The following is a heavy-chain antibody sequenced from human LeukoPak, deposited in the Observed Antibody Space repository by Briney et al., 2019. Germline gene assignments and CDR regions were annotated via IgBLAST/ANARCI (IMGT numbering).Heavy chain of an antibody. J-gene: IGHJ1*01. Sequence: GGSLRLSCAASGFTFSSYAMSWVRQAPGKGLEWVSYISSSGSTIYYADSVKGRFTISRDNAKNSLYLQMNSLRAEDTAVYYCARGGTLEYFQHWGQGTLVTVSS. CDR1: GFTFSSYA. CDR3: ARGGTLEYFQH. CDR2: ISSSGSTI. V-gene: IGHV3-48*03.